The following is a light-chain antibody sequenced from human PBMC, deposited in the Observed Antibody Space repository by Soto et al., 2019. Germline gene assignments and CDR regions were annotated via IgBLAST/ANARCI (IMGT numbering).Light chain of an antibody. J-gene: IGLJ1*01. V-gene: IGLV2-11*01. CDR2: HVS. CDR1: SSDVGAYNY. Sequence: QSVLTQPASVSGSPGQSITISCTGTSSDVGAYNYVSWYQQHPGKAPKLMIYHVSKRPSGVPDRFSGSKSGNATSLTISGLQAEDEADYYCCTDAGTYKVFGTGTKV. CDR3: CTDAGTYKV.